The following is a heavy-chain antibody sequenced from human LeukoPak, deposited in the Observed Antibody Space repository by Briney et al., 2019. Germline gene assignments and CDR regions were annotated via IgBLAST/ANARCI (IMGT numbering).Heavy chain of an antibody. CDR1: GGSFSGYY. CDR3: ARGPKTEIDY. J-gene: IGHJ4*02. Sequence: KPSETLSLTCAVYGGSFSGYYWSWIRQPPGKGLEWIGEIIHSGSTNYNPSLKSRVTISIDTFKNQFSLQLSSVTAADTAVYYCARGPKTEIDYWGQGTLVTVSS. V-gene: IGHV4-34*01. CDR2: IIHSGST.